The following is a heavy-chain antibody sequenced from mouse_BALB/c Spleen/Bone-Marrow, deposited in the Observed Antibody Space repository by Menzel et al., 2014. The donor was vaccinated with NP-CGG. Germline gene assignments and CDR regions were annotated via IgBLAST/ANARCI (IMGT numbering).Heavy chain of an antibody. D-gene: IGHD2-1*01. V-gene: IGHV1-4*01. Sequence: QVHVKQSGAELARPGASVKMSCKASGYTFTSYTMHWVRQRPGQGLEWIGCINPSSGYTNYNQKFKDKATLTADKSSSTAYMQLSSLTSEDSAVYYCARESYGNWFAYWGQGSLVTVSA. CDR3: ARESYGNWFAY. J-gene: IGHJ3*01. CDR2: INPSSGYT. CDR1: GYTFTSYT.